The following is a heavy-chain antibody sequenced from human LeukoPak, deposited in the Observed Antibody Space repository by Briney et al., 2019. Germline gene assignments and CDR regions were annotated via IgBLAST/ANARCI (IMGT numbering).Heavy chain of an antibody. CDR3: ARGSGRISIFGVPY. CDR2: ISSGGSSI. Sequence: PGGSLRLSCAASGFTFSNYNMNWVRQAPGKGLEWVSDISSGGSSINYADSVKGRFTISRDNAKNSLYLQMNNLRAEDTAVYFCARGSGRISIFGVPYWGQGTLVTVSS. D-gene: IGHD3-3*01. V-gene: IGHV3-48*01. CDR1: GFTFSNYN. J-gene: IGHJ4*02.